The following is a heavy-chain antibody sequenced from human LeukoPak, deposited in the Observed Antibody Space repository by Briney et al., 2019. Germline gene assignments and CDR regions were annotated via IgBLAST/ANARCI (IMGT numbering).Heavy chain of an antibody. V-gene: IGHV1-3*01. CDR1: GYNFSTYA. J-gene: IGHJ4*02. D-gene: IGHD4-17*01. CDR3: ARDPYDYGDYAFDY. CDR2: INAVNDNR. Sequence: ASVKVSCKASGYNFSTYAMHWVRQAPGQSLEWMGWINAVNDNRKYSQKFQGRVTITRDTSASTAYMELSSLRSEDTAVYYCARDPYDYGDYAFDYWGQGTLVTVSS.